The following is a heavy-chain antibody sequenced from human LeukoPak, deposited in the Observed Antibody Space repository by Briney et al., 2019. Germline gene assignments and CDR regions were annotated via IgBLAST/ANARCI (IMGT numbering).Heavy chain of an antibody. D-gene: IGHD5-18*01. J-gene: IGHJ4*02. CDR1: GGSISGYY. CDR3: ARPGYSYGPFDY. CDR2: IYYSGST. Sequence: SETLSLTCTVSGGSISGYYWSWIRQPPGKGLEWIGYIYYSGSTNYNPSLKSRVTISVDTSKNQFSLRLSSVTAADTAVYYCARPGYSYGPFDYWGQGTLATVSS. V-gene: IGHV4-59*08.